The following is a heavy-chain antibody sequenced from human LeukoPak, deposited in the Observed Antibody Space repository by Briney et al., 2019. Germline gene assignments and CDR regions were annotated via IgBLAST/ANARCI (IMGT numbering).Heavy chain of an antibody. D-gene: IGHD3-22*01. J-gene: IGHJ4*02. CDR3: AKDSTPTYYYDSSGYQAYFDY. CDR2: INSDGSST. Sequence: GGSLRLSCAASGFTFSSYWMHWVRQAPGKGLVWVSRINSDGSSTSYADSVKGRFTISRDNAKNTLYLQMNSLRAEDTAVYYCAKDSTPTYYYDSSGYQAYFDYWGQGTLVTVSS. V-gene: IGHV3-74*01. CDR1: GFTFSSYW.